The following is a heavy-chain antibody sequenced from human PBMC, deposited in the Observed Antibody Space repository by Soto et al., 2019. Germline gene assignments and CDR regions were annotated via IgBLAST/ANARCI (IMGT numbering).Heavy chain of an antibody. CDR1: GGTFSSYA. V-gene: IGHV1-69*13. Sequence: ASVKVSCKASGGTFSSYAISWVRQAPGQGLEWMGGIIPIFGTANYAQKFQGRVTITADESTSTAYMELSSLRSEDTAVYYCARSLGIAVAGPYYYYYYGMDVWGQGTTVTVSS. CDR3: ARSLGIAVAGPYYYYYYGMDV. J-gene: IGHJ6*02. D-gene: IGHD6-19*01. CDR2: IIPIFGTA.